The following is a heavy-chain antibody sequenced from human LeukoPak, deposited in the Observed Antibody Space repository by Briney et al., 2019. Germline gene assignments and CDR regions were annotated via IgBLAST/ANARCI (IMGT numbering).Heavy chain of an antibody. Sequence: GGSLRLSCAASGFPFSDDWMSWVRQAPGKGLEWVAVISYDGSDKFYADSVKGRFTISRDSSKNTLYLQMNSLRPEDTAVYYCARARPSMWIDYWGQGTLVTVSS. CDR3: ARARPSMWIDY. CDR1: GFPFSDDW. D-gene: IGHD5-12*01. V-gene: IGHV3-30*03. CDR2: ISYDGSDK. J-gene: IGHJ4*02.